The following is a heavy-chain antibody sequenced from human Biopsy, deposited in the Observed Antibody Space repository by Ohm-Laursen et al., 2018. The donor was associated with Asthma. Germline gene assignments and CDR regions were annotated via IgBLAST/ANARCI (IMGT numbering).Heavy chain of an antibody. J-gene: IGHJ4*02. CDR1: GFSFSNFA. Sequence: LSLTCAASGFSFSNFAIHWVRQAPGKGLEWVSAISGSGGSTYYADSVKGRFAISRDNSKNTLYLQMNSLRAEDTAVYYCAKGYYYDSSGFDYWGQGTLVTVSS. CDR2: ISGSGGST. CDR3: AKGYYYDSSGFDY. D-gene: IGHD3-22*01. V-gene: IGHV3-23*01.